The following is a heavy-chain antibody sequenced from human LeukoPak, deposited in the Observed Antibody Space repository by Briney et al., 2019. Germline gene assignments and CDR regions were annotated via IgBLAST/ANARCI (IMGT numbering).Heavy chain of an antibody. CDR1: GGSISSYY. V-gene: IGHV4-59*01. D-gene: IGHD3-22*01. CDR3: ARMAARDWYYYDSSGHFDY. J-gene: IGHJ4*02. CDR2: IYYSGST. Sequence: SETLSLTCTVSGGSISSYYWSWLRQPPGKGLEWIGYIYYSGSTNYNPSLKSRVTISVDTSKNQFSLKLSSVTAADTAVYYCARMAARDWYYYDSSGHFDYWGQGTLVTVSS.